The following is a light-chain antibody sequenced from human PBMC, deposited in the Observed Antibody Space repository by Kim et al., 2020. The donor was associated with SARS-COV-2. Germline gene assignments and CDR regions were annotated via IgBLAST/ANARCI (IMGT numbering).Light chain of an antibody. CDR1: QSVISNY. Sequence: EIVLTQSPGTLSLSPGERATLSCRADQSVISNYLAWYQQIHGQAPRLLIYDASSRATGIPDRFRGSGSGTEFTLTISRLEAEDSAVYYCQYYGSPITFGQGTRLEIK. V-gene: IGKV3-20*01. J-gene: IGKJ5*01. CDR3: QYYGSPIT. CDR2: DAS.